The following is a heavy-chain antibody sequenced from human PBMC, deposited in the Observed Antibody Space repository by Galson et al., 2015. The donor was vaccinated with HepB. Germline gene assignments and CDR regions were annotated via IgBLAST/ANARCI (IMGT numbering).Heavy chain of an antibody. CDR2: MNPNSGNT. Sequence: SVKVSCKASGYTFTSYDINWVRQAAGQGLEWMGWMNPNSGNTGYTQKFQGRVTMTRDTSINTAYMELSSLKPEDTAVYYCATMVVGRQDEDYWGQGILVTVSS. CDR1: GYTFTSYD. CDR3: ATMVVGRQDEDY. D-gene: IGHD2-21*01. V-gene: IGHV1-8*01. J-gene: IGHJ4*02.